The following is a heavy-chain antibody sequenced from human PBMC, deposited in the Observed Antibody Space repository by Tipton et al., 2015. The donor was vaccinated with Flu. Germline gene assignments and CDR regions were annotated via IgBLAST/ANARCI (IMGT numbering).Heavy chain of an antibody. D-gene: IGHD6-6*01. Sequence: TLSLTCTVSGGSISSSSYYWGWVRQPPGKGLEWIGSIYYSGSTYYNPSLKSRVTISVDTSKNQFSLKLSSVTAADTAVYYCARGGRREQLALDNWGQGTRVTVSS. CDR1: GGSISSSSYY. V-gene: IGHV4-39*07. CDR3: ARGGRREQLALDN. J-gene: IGHJ4*02. CDR2: IYYSGST.